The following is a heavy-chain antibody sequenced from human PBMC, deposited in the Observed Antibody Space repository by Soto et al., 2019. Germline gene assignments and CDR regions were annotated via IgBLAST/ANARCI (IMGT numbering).Heavy chain of an antibody. Sequence: QVQLVQSGAEVKKPGSSVKVSCKASGGTFSSYTISWVRQAPGQGLEWMGRIIPILGIANYAQKFQGRVTITADKSTSTAYMELSSLRSEDTAVYYCARGIRGQQLVTRDAFDIWGQGTMVTVSS. J-gene: IGHJ3*02. V-gene: IGHV1-69*02. CDR2: IIPILGIA. CDR1: GGTFSSYT. D-gene: IGHD6-13*01. CDR3: ARGIRGQQLVTRDAFDI.